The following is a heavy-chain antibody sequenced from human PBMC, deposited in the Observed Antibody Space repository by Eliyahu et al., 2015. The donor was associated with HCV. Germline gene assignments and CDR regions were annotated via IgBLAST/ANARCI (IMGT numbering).Heavy chain of an antibody. CDR1: GFTFSXYA. D-gene: IGHD6-13*01. V-gene: IGHV3-23*01. CDR2: ISGSGGST. J-gene: IGHJ6*03. CDR3: ASWYSSQLGNYYYYYYMDV. Sequence: EVQLLESGGGLVQPGGSLRLSCAASGFTFSXYAXSWVRQAPGKGLGWVSAISGSGGSTYYADSVKGRFTISRDNSKNTLYLQMNSLRAEDTAVYYCASWYSSQLGNYYYYYYMDVWGKGTTVTVSS.